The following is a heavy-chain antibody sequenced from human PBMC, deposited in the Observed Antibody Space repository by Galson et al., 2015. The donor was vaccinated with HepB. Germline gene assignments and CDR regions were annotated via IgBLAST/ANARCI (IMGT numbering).Heavy chain of an antibody. J-gene: IGHJ5*02. CDR2: INTDGTFL. CDR3: ARVARYCGGASCYGWFDP. Sequence: SLRLSCAASGFIFSNYWMHWVRQTPGKGPAWISRINTDGTFLSYADSVKGRITISRDNAKNTLYLQMNSLRAEDTAVYYCARVARYCGGASCYGWFDPWGQGTQVTVSS. D-gene: IGHD2-2*01. V-gene: IGHV3-74*01. CDR1: GFIFSNYW.